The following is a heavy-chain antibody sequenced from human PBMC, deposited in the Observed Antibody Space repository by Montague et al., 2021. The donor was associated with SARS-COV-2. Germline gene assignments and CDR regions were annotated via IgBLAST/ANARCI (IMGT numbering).Heavy chain of an antibody. CDR3: ARVEYYGFWSGQYDTRYSFYGMDV. Sequence: CAISGDSVSRDSVAWNWIRQSPSRGLEWLGRTYYRSEWYMDYALSLNSRMTINPDTSKNEFSLHLNSVTPDDTAVYYCARVEYYGFWSGQYDTRYSFYGMDVWGQGTTVTVSS. V-gene: IGHV6-1*01. J-gene: IGHJ6*02. D-gene: IGHD3-3*01. CDR2: TYYRSEWYM. CDR1: GDSVSRDSVA.